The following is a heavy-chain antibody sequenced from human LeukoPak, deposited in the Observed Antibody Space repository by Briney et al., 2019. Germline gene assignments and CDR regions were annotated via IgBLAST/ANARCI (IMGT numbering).Heavy chain of an antibody. CDR2: IYHSGST. CDR1: GGSISSSTW. D-gene: IGHD6-25*01. J-gene: IGHJ4*02. V-gene: IGHV4-4*02. Sequence: SETLSLTCAVSGGSISSSTWWSWVRQPPGRGLEWIGEIYHSGSTNYNPSLKSRLTISVDKSKNQFSLKLSSVTAADTAVYYCARQRGGYFDYWGQGTLVTVSS. CDR3: ARQRGGYFDY.